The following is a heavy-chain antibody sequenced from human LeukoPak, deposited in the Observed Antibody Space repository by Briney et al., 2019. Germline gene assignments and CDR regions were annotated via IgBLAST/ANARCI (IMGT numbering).Heavy chain of an antibody. CDR1: GFTFSSYG. CDR2: IWYDGSNK. Sequence: GRSLRLSCAASGFTFSSYGMHWVRQAPGKGLEWVAVIWYDGSNKYYAASVKGRFTISRDNSKNTLYLQMNSLRAEDTAVYYCARSEGYYDILTGYYYYYGMDVWGKGTTVTVSS. J-gene: IGHJ6*04. D-gene: IGHD3-9*01. CDR3: ARSEGYYDILTGYYYYYGMDV. V-gene: IGHV3-33*01.